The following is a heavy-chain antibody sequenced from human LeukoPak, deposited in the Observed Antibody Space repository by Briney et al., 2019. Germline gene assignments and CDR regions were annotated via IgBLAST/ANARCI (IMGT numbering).Heavy chain of an antibody. CDR2: IHYGGTT. CDR1: GGSIGSGYY. V-gene: IGHV4-39*02. D-gene: IGHD2-21*02. J-gene: IGHJ4*02. Sequence: SETLSLTCTVSGGSIGSGYYWAWIRQPPGKGLEWIGSIHYGGTTHYNPSLQSRVSISADTSKNQFALDLRSVTAADTAVYYCTRDIGDFVPDFWGQGTLVTVSS. CDR3: TRDIGDFVPDF.